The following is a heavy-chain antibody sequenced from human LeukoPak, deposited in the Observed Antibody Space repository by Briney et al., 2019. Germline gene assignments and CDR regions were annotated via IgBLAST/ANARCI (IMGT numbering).Heavy chain of an antibody. V-gene: IGHV3-30*02. Sequence: PGGSLRLSCAASGFTSSSYGMHWVRQAPGKGLEWVAFIRYDGSNKYYADSVKGRFTISRDNAKNSLYLQMNSLRAEDMALYYCAKDTYSSSSGIDYWGQGTLVTVSS. J-gene: IGHJ4*02. CDR1: GFTSSSYG. CDR3: AKDTYSSSSGIDY. CDR2: IRYDGSNK. D-gene: IGHD6-6*01.